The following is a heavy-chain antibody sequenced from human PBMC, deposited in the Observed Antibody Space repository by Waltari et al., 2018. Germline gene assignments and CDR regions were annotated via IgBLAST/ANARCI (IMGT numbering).Heavy chain of an antibody. Sequence: QVQLVQSGAEVKKPGSSVKVSCKASGGTFSSYAISWVRQAPGQGLEWMGGIIPIFGTANYAQKFQGRVTITADESTSTAYMELRSLRSDDTAVYYCARIPQLVRPHDYWGQGTLVTVSS. J-gene: IGHJ4*02. CDR1: GGTFSSYA. CDR2: IIPIFGTA. D-gene: IGHD6-6*01. V-gene: IGHV1-69*12. CDR3: ARIPQLVRPHDY.